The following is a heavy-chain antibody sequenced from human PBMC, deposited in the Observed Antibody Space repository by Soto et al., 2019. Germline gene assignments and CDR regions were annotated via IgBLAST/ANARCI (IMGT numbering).Heavy chain of an antibody. CDR3: ARALPRSSGYCYGALDY. V-gene: IGHV1-46*01. D-gene: IGHD5-18*01. J-gene: IGHJ4*02. Sequence: QVQLVQSGAEVKKPGASVKVSCKASGYTFTNYYMHWVRQAPGQGLEWMGIFNPSGTSTTYAQKFQGRVTMTRDTSTSTVYMELNSLRSDDTAVYYCARALPRSSGYCYGALDYWGQGTLVTVSS. CDR2: FNPSGTST. CDR1: GYTFTNYY.